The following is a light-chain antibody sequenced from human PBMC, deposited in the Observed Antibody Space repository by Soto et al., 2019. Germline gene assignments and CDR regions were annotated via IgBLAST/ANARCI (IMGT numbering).Light chain of an antibody. CDR2: GAS. Sequence: EIVMTQSPATLSLSPGERATLSCRASQSVGSNLAWYQQKPGQAPTPLLYGASTSATGSPARFSGSGSGTEFTLTLTSMQSEDFAIYFCQQYNNWTPARTFGQGTKVEIK. J-gene: IGKJ1*01. V-gene: IGKV3-15*01. CDR3: QQYNNWTPART. CDR1: QSVGSN.